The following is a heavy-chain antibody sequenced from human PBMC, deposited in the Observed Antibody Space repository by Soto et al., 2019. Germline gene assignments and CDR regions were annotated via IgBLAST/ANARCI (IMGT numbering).Heavy chain of an antibody. CDR1: GGSISSGDHY. V-gene: IGHV4-31*03. CDR3: VRGNTSGVLNWFDS. Sequence: NLSLTCTVSGGSISSGDHYWIWIRQYPGKGLEWIGYIYYGGSTYYNPSLKSRVFISVDTSKNQFSLHLTSVTATETAVYYCVRGNTSGVLNWFDSWGQGTLGTVS. D-gene: IGHD2-8*01. J-gene: IGHJ5*01. CDR2: IYYGGST.